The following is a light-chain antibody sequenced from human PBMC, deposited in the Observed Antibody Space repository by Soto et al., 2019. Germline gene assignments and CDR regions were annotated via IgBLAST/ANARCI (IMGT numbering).Light chain of an antibody. CDR2: GAS. J-gene: IGKJ5*01. CDR3: QQYGSSPPIT. V-gene: IGKV3-20*01. Sequence: EIVLTQSPGTLSLSPGERATLSCRASQSVSSSYLAWYQQKPGQAPRLLIYGASSRATGIPDRFSGSGSGTDFTLTISTLEPEDFAVYYCQQYGSSPPITSGQGTRLEIK. CDR1: QSVSSSY.